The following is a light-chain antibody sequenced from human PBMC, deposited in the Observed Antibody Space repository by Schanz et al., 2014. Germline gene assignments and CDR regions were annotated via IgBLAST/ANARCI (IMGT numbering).Light chain of an antibody. CDR3: QSYDISLSVLYV. CDR1: SSNMGAGYD. Sequence: QSVLTQPPSVSGAPGQRVTISCTGSSSNMGAGYDVQWYQQLPGAAPKLLIYGNTNRPSGVPDRFSGSKSGTSASLAITGLQAEDEADYYCQSYDISLSVLYVFGTGTKLTVL. CDR2: GNT. V-gene: IGLV1-40*01. J-gene: IGLJ1*01.